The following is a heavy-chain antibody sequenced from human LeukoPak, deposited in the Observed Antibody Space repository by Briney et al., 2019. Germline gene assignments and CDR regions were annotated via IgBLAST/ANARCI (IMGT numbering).Heavy chain of an antibody. CDR3: ANHNWNDVIDN. V-gene: IGHV3-23*01. CDR1: GFTFSSYA. CDR2: ISGSGTNT. J-gene: IGHJ4*02. Sequence: PGGSLRLSCAASGFTFSSYAMSWVRQAPGKGLEWVSAISGSGTNTYYTDSVKGRFTISRDNAKNTLYLQMKRLTADDTAIYYCANHNWNDVIDNWGQGTLVTVSS. D-gene: IGHD1-20*01.